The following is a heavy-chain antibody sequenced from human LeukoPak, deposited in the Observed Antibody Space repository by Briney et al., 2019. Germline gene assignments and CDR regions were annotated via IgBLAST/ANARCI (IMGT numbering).Heavy chain of an antibody. CDR1: GFSFSSYG. J-gene: IGHJ4*02. Sequence: PGGSLRLSCAASGFSFSSYGMSWVRQAPGKGLEWVSGISGGAVSTNYADSVKGRFTISRDNSKNTLYLQMNSLRAEDTAVYYCVRADSTGWKDSWGQGTLVTVSS. CDR3: VRADSTGWKDS. D-gene: IGHD6-19*01. V-gene: IGHV3-23*01. CDR2: ISGGAVST.